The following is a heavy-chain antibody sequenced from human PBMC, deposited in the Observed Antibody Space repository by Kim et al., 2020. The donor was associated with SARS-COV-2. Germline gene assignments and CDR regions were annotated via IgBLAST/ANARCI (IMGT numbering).Heavy chain of an antibody. CDR2: ISSSGSTI. J-gene: IGHJ3*02. CDR1: GFTFSDYY. Sequence: GGSLRLSCAASGFTFSDYYMSWIRQAPGKGLEWVSYISSSGSTIYYADSVKGRFTISRDNAKNSLYLQMNSLRAEDTAVYYCARDYDFWSGYQYDAFDIWGQGTMVTVSS. V-gene: IGHV3-11*01. CDR3: ARDYDFWSGYQYDAFDI. D-gene: IGHD3-3*01.